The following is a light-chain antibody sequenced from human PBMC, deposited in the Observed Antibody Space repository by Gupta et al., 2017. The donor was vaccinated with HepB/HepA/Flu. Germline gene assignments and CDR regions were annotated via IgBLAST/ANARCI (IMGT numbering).Light chain of an antibody. CDR1: QGVNIY. V-gene: IGKV1-16*02. J-gene: IGKJ3*01. Sequence: DIQMTPSPSSLSASVGDRVTITCRASQGVNIYLAWFQQKPGKAPRSLIYNASSLQSGVPSKFSGSGSGTDCTRTISSLQPEDSATYYCQQYNLDPLTFGPGTKVDIK. CDR2: NAS. CDR3: QQYNLDPLT.